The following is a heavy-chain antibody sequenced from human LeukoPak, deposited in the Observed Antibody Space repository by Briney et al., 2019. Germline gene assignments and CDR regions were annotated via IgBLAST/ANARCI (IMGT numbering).Heavy chain of an antibody. J-gene: IGHJ4*02. V-gene: IGHV1-69*05. D-gene: IGHD3-22*01. CDR2: IIPIFGTA. CDR1: GGTFSSYA. CDR3: ARVPLSPYYDSSGYLVY. Sequence: GSSVKVSCKASGGTFSSYAIGWVRQAPGQGLEWMGGIIPIFGTANYAQKFQGRVTITTDESTSTAYMELSSLRSEDTAVYYCARVPLSPYYDSSGYLVYWGQGTLVTVSS.